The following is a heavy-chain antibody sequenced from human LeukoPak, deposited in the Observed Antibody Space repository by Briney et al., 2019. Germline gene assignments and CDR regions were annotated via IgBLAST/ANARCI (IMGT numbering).Heavy chain of an antibody. J-gene: IGHJ5*02. D-gene: IGHD5-12*01. Sequence: ASVKVSCKASGYTFTSYGINWVRQATGQGLESMGWMNPNSRNSGYAQKFQGRVTITRNSSISTAYMELSSLRSEDTAVYYCARVAWIGVRWFDPWGQGTLVTVSS. CDR2: MNPNSRNS. CDR1: GYTFTSYG. CDR3: ARVAWIGVRWFDP. V-gene: IGHV1-8*03.